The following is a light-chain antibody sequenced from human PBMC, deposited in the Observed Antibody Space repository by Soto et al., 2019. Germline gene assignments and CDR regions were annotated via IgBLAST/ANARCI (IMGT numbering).Light chain of an antibody. CDR3: QQTYSAPLT. Sequence: QVNQSVAAVSAYVGDRVTITCRASQGISSWLAWYQQKPGKAPKLLIYDASSLESGVPSRFSGSGSGTDFTLSIHSLQPEDCAVYFCQQTYSAPLTFGGGTKVDNK. V-gene: IGKV1-12*01. J-gene: IGKJ4*01. CDR1: QGISSW. CDR2: DAS.